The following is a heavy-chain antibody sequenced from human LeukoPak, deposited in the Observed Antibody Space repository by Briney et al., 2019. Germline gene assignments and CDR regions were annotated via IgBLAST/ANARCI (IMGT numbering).Heavy chain of an antibody. J-gene: IGHJ3*02. D-gene: IGHD3-9*01. CDR3: ARDRIRYFTDHAFDI. CDR1: GFTFSSYE. Sequence: GGSLRLSCAASGFTFSSYEMNWVRQAPGKGLEWVSYISSSGSTIYYADSVKGRFTISRDNAKNSLYLQMNSLRAEDTAVYYCARDRIRYFTDHAFDIWAKGQWSPSLQ. V-gene: IGHV3-48*03. CDR2: ISSSGSTI.